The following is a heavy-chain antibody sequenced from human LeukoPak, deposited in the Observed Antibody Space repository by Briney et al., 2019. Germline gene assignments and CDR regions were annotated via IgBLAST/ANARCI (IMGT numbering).Heavy chain of an antibody. CDR3: ARDPGYSSSWYYFDY. Sequence: GGSLRLSCAASGFTVRSNYMSWVRQAPGKGLEWVSVIYSGGSTYYADSVKGRFTISRDNSKNTLYLQMNSLRAEDTAVYYCARDPGYSSSWYYFDYWGQGTLVTVSS. CDR2: IYSGGST. J-gene: IGHJ4*02. CDR1: GFTVRSNY. D-gene: IGHD6-13*01. V-gene: IGHV3-66*02.